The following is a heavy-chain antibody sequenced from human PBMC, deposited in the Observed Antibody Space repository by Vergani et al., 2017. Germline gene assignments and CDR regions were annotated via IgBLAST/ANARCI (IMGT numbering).Heavy chain of an antibody. Sequence: QVQLVQSGAEVKKPGASVKVSCKASGYTFTSYGIRWVRQAPGQGLEWMGWISAYNGNTNYAQKLQGRVTMTTDTSTSTAYMELRSLRSDDTAVYYCARDPDIVVVPAAPYYYYYYGMDVWGQXP. CDR2: ISAYNGNT. J-gene: IGHJ6*02. V-gene: IGHV1-18*04. CDR1: GYTFTSYG. D-gene: IGHD2-2*01. CDR3: ARDPDIVVVPAAPYYYYYYGMDV.